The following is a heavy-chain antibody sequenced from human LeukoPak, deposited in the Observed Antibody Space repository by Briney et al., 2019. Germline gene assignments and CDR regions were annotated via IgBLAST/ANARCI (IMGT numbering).Heavy chain of an antibody. CDR3: ASSWIHNAFDI. CDR2: ISSSGSTI. J-gene: IGHJ3*02. CDR1: GFTFSDYY. V-gene: IGHV3-11*04. Sequence: GGSLRLSCAASGFTFSDYYMSWIRQAPGKGLEWVSYISSSGSTIYYADSVKGRFTISRDNAKNSLYLQMNSLRAEDTAVYYCASSWIHNAFDIWGQGTMVTVSS. D-gene: IGHD5-18*01.